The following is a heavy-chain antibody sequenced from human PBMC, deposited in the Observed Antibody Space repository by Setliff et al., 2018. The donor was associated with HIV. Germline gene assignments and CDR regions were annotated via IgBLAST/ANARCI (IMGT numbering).Heavy chain of an antibody. CDR2: VNHSRRS. J-gene: IGHJ4*02. CDR1: GGSFSGYY. CDR3: AKGRPRIQVWEGFDY. V-gene: IGHV4-34*01. Sequence: SETLSLTCAVYGGSFSGYYWSWLRQPPGKGLEWIGEVNHSRRSNYNPSLTSRVTISVDKSKNQFSLNLTSATAADTAVYYCAKGRPRIQVWEGFDYWGQGILVTVSS. D-gene: IGHD5-18*01.